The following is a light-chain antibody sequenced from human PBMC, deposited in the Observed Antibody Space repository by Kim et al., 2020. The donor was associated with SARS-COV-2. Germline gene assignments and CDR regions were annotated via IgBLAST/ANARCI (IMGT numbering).Light chain of an antibody. J-gene: IGLJ3*02. CDR1: RENVGFEG. Sequence: TETQTGTGNRENVGFEGAEWQQQNQGHPPKLLFCRKNTRPSGSAQRLAVARSGNTASLTITELRPEDEADYYCSSWDRSLSVWVFGGGTQLTVL. V-gene: IGLV10-54*01. CDR3: SSWDRSLSVWV. CDR2: RKN.